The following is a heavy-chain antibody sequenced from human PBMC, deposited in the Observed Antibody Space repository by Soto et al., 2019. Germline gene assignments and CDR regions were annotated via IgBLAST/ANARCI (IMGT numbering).Heavy chain of an antibody. J-gene: IGHJ6*03. D-gene: IGHD3-3*01. CDR1: GGSISSYY. Sequence: SETLSLTCTVSGGSISSYYWGWIRQPPGKGLEWIGYIYYSGSTNYNPSLKSRVTISVDTSKNQFSLKLSSVTAADTAVYYCARHEGSAALRFLEWSNTYVYYYMDVWGKGTTVTVSS. CDR3: ARHEGSAALRFLEWSNTYVYYYMDV. CDR2: IYYSGST. V-gene: IGHV4-59*08.